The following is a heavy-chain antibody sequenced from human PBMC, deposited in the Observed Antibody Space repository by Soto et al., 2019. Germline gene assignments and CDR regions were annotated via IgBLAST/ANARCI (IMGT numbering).Heavy chain of an antibody. CDR3: ERGGCCSSTSCGYYYYYGMDV. CDR2: ISSSSSYI. CDR1: GFTFSSYS. V-gene: IGHV3-21*01. D-gene: IGHD2-2*01. J-gene: IGHJ6*02. Sequence: GGSLRLSCAASGFTFSSYSMNWFRQAPGKGLEWVSSISSSSSYIYSADSVNGRFTISSDNAKNSKYLEMNSLRGEDAAVYYCERGGCCSSTSCGYYYYYGMDVWGQGTTVTVSS.